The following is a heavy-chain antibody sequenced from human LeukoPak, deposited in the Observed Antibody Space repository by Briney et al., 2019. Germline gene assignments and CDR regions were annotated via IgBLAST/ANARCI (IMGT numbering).Heavy chain of an antibody. CDR1: GGSFSGYY. J-gene: IGHJ4*02. CDR3: AKSDGYGLIDY. Sequence: PSETLSLTCAVYGGSFSGYYRSWIRQPPGKGLEWIGEINHSGSTNYNPSLKSRVTISVDTSKNQFSLKLNSVTAADTAMYYCAKSDGYGLIDYLGQGTLVTVSS. V-gene: IGHV4-34*01. D-gene: IGHD2-21*02. CDR2: INHSGST.